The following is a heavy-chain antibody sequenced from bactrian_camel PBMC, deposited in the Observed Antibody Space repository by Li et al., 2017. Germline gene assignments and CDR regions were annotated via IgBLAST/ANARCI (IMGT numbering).Heavy chain of an antibody. Sequence: QVQLVESGGGSVRAGGSLKLSCVYSGYAGTITTIGWFRQAPGKEREGVASITRIHGGTAYADSVKGRFTISKEDAKSTVYLQMNNLQPEDTGTYFCALEGAHYLFSCGQHWPIGYFGHGTQVTVS. D-gene: IGHD1*01. J-gene: IGHJ6*01. CDR2: ITRIHGGT. CDR1: GYAGTITT. CDR3: ALEGAHYLFSCGQHWPIGY. V-gene: IGHV3S63*01.